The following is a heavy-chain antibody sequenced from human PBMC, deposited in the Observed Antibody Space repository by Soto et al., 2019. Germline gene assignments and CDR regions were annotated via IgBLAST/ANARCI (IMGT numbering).Heavy chain of an antibody. CDR2: ISAYSGKT. D-gene: IGHD5-12*01. V-gene: IGHV1-18*01. CDR1: GYIFSNYA. CDR3: AKDEPNWLHGTFDY. J-gene: IGHJ4*02. Sequence: QVQLVQSGAEVKKPGASVKVSCQASGYIFSNYAISWLRQAPGQGPEWMGWISAYSGKTNYAQKFQDRVTMTTDTSTSTAFMELTSLRSDDTAVYCCAKDEPNWLHGTFDYWGQGTLVTVSS.